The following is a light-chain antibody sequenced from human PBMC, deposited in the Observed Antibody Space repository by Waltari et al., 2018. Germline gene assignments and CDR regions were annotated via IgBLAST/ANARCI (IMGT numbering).Light chain of an antibody. CDR3: SSYASSPPHVV. Sequence: QSALTQPASVSGSPGQSISISCTGISSDPGGYKSVPWYQHHPGKAPKLLIYDVFNRPSGVSNRFSGSKSGNAASLAISGLQAEDEGVYYCSSYASSPPHVVFGAGTKLTVL. J-gene: IGLJ2*01. CDR2: DVF. CDR1: SSDPGGYKS. V-gene: IGLV2-14*03.